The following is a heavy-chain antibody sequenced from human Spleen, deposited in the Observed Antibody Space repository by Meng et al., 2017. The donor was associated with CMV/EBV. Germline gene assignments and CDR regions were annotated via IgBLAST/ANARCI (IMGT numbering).Heavy chain of an antibody. V-gene: IGHV3-74*01. J-gene: IGHJ6*02. CDR2: INSDGSST. Sequence: GESLKISCAASGFTFSSYWMHWVRQAPGKGLVWVSRINSDGSSTSYADSVKGRFTISRDNSKNTLYLQMNNLSAEDTAVYYCARDRLQTSRYYYGMDVWGQGTTVTVTS. CDR1: GFTFSSYW. D-gene: IGHD1-14*01. CDR3: ARDRLQTSRYYYGMDV.